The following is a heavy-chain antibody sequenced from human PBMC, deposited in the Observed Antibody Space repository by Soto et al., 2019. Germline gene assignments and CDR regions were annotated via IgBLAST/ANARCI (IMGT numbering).Heavy chain of an antibody. V-gene: IGHV2-26*01. D-gene: IGHD6-19*01. CDR3: ARILFGRSVAGGYFYMDV. CDR2: IFSNDEK. CDR1: GFSLSNGKVG. J-gene: IGHJ6*03. Sequence: GSGPTLVNPTETLTLTCTVCGFSLSNGKVGVSWIRQPPGKALEWLAHIFSNDEKSYRTSLKSRLTISEDTSKSQVVLTMTNVDPVDTATYYCARILFGRSVAGGYFYMDVWGKGTTVTVSS.